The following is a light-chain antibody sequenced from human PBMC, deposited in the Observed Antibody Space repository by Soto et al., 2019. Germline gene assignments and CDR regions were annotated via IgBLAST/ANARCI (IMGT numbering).Light chain of an antibody. CDR2: STC. Sequence: EIVLTQSPGTLSLSPGERATLSCRASQSVRDSYLAWYQQKPGQAPRLLIYSTCTRATGVPDRFSGSGSGTDFALTIRREDPEDFAIYCCQQYSSSAGTFGQGTKVDIK. CDR1: QSVRDSY. J-gene: IGKJ1*01. V-gene: IGKV3-20*01. CDR3: QQYSSSAGT.